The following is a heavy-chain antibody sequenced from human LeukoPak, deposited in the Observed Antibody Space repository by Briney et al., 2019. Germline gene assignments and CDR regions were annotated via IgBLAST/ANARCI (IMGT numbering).Heavy chain of an antibody. Sequence: GGSLRLSCAASGFTFSSYWMHWDRQAPGKGLVWVSRIVIDGGSTTYADSVKRRFTISRDNAKNTLYLQMNSQRAEDTAVYYCARPLASGPDFWGK. V-gene: IGHV3-74*03. CDR1: GFTFSSYW. J-gene: IGHJ6*03. CDR2: IVIDGGST. CDR3: ARPLASGPDF. D-gene: IGHD3-3*02.